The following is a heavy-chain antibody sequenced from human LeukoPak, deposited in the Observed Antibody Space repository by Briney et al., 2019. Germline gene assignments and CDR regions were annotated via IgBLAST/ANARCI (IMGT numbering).Heavy chain of an antibody. V-gene: IGHV4-39*07. CDR2: IYYSGST. D-gene: IGHD2-15*01. CDR1: GGSISSSSYY. J-gene: IGHJ5*02. CDR3: ARWWGFDP. Sequence: SETLSLTCTVSGGSISSSSYYWGWIRQPPGKGLEWIGTIYYSGSTYYNPSLKSRVTISVDTSKNQFSLKLSSVTAADTAVYYCARWWGFDPWGQGTLVTVSS.